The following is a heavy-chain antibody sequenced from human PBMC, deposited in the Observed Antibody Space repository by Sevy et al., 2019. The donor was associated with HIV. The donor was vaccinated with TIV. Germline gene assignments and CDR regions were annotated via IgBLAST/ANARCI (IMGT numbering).Heavy chain of an antibody. Sequence: GGSLRLSCTASGFTVNTNYMSWVRQAPEKGLEWVSVIYSDGSTYYADSVKGRFTISRDNSKNTVYLKMNSLRAEDTAVYYCARFSGGSKGTAFDYWGQGTLVTVSS. CDR2: IYSDGST. V-gene: IGHV3-53*01. CDR1: GFTVNTNY. J-gene: IGHJ4*02. CDR3: ARFSGGSKGTAFDY. D-gene: IGHD2-15*01.